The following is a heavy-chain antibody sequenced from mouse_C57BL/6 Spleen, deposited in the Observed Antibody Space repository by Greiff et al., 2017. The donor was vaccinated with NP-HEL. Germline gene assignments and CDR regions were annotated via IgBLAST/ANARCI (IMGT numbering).Heavy chain of an antibody. CDR1: GYTFTSYW. V-gene: IGHV1-52*01. Sequence: QVQLQQPGAELVRPGSSVKLSCKASGYTFTSYWMHWVKQRPIQGLEWIGNIDPSDSETLYNQKFKDKATLTVDKSSSTAYMQLSSLTSEDSAVYYCARSGAAQAPEAYWGQGTLVTVSA. D-gene: IGHD3-2*02. CDR2: IDPSDSET. CDR3: ARSGAAQAPEAY. J-gene: IGHJ3*01.